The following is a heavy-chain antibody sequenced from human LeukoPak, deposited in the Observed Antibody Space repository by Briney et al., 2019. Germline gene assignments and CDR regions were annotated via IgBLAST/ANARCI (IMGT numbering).Heavy chain of an antibody. D-gene: IGHD3-22*01. V-gene: IGHV4-59*01. CDR3: ARVSVSYYYDSSGSPDAFDI. J-gene: IGHJ3*02. CDR2: IYYSGST. CDR1: GGSISSYY. Sequence: SETLSLTCTVSGGSISSYYWSWIRQPPGKGLEWIGYIYYSGSTNYNPSLKSRDTISVDTSENQFSLKLSSVTAADTAVYYCARVSVSYYYDSSGSPDAFDIWGQGTMVTVSS.